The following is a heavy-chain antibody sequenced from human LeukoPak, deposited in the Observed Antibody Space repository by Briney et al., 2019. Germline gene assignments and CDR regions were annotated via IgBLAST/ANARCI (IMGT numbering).Heavy chain of an antibody. D-gene: IGHD6-6*01. V-gene: IGHV3-7*01. Sequence: PGGSLRLSCAASGFTFSSYWMTWVRQAPGKGLEWVANIKEDGSEKFYVDSVKGRFTISRDNAKNSVFLQMNSLRGDDTAVYYCASVGATRCFDFWGQGILVTVSS. J-gene: IGHJ4*02. CDR2: IKEDGSEK. CDR1: GFTFSSYW. CDR3: ASVGATRCFDF.